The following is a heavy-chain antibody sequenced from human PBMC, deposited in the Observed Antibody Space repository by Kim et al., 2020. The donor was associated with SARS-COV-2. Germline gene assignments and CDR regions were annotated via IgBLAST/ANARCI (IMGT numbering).Heavy chain of an antibody. Sequence: SETLSLTCTVYGDPITSSSYYWAWISQPPGKGLEWIGNVYYSGSIDYSPSLKTRITISADTSNNQFSLRMRSVTVADTAIYYCARHTVRRSGTCCNWF. J-gene: IGHJ5*01. CDR1: GDPITSSSYY. CDR3: ARHTVRRSGTCCNWF. CDR2: VYYSGSI. D-gene: IGHD1-1*01. V-gene: IGHV4-39*01.